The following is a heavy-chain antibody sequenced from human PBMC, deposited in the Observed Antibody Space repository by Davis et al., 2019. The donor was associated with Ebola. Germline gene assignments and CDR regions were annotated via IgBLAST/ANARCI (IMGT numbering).Heavy chain of an antibody. CDR3: ARGRARGYCSGGSCYHSPYYYGMDV. V-gene: IGHV4-39*07. Sequence: SETLSLTCTVSGGSVSSGSYYWSWIRQPPGKGLEWIGEINHSGSTNYNPSLKSRVTISVDTSKNQFSLKLSSVTAADTAVYYCARGRARGYCSGGSCYHSPYYYGMDVWGQGTTVTVSS. CDR1: GGSVSSGSYY. CDR2: INHSGST. D-gene: IGHD2-15*01. J-gene: IGHJ6*02.